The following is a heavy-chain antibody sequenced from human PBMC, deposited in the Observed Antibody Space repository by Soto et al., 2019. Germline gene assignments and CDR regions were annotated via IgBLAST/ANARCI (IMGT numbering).Heavy chain of an antibody. CDR3: AKGDFSLYYDSSGYYPPFDY. V-gene: IGHV3-30*18. Sequence: GGSLRLSCAASGFTFSSYGMHWVHQAPGKGLEWVAVISYDGSNKYYADSVKGRFTISRDNSKNTLYLQMNSLRAEDTAVYYCAKGDFSLYYDSSGYYPPFDYWGQGTLVTVSS. CDR2: ISYDGSNK. J-gene: IGHJ4*02. CDR1: GFTFSSYG. D-gene: IGHD3-22*01.